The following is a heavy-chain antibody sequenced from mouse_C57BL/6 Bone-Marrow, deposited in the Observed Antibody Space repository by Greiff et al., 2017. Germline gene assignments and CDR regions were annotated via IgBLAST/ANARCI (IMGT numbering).Heavy chain of an antibody. Sequence: EVKLVESGGGLVKPGGSLKLSCAASGFTFSDYYMAWVRQVPEKGLEWVANINYDGSSTYYLDSLKSRFIISRDNAKNILYLQMSSLKSEDTATYYCARDPFYYDYWGQGTLVTVSA. CDR3: ARDPFYYDY. J-gene: IGHJ3*01. CDR1: GFTFSDYY. V-gene: IGHV5-16*01. CDR2: INYDGSST. D-gene: IGHD2-4*01.